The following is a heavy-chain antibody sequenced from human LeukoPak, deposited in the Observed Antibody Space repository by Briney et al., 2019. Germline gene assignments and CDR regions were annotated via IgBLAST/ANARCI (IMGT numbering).Heavy chain of an antibody. Sequence: HGESLKISCQGSGYNFISNWIGWVRQTPGKGLEFLGIIYPHDSETIYSPSFQGQVTVSADKSTSTAYLQWNTLKASDTAMYYCARVDRRGYSDYTAILPDYWGQGTLVTVSS. CDR2: IYPHDSET. V-gene: IGHV5-51*01. CDR3: ARVDRRGYSDYTAILPDY. CDR1: GYNFISNW. D-gene: IGHD5-12*01. J-gene: IGHJ4*02.